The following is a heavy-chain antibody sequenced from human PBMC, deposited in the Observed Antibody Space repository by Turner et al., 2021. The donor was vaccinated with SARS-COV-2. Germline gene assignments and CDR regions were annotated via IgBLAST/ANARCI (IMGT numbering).Heavy chain of an antibody. CDR1: GFTFSSYS. V-gene: IGHV3-21*01. D-gene: IGHD3-3*01. CDR3: ARDYYDFWSGKSFKHASFDY. Sequence: EVQLVESGGDLVKPGGSLRLSCAASGFTFSSYSMNWVRQAPGKGLEWVSSISSRISYIYYADSVKSRFTISRDNAKNSLYLQMNSLRAEDTAVYYCARDYYDFWSGKSFKHASFDYWGQGTLVTVSS. CDR2: ISSRISYI. J-gene: IGHJ4*02.